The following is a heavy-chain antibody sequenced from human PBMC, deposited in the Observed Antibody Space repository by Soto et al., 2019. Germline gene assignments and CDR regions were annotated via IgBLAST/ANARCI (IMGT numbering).Heavy chain of an antibody. CDR2: ISSGVGGST. V-gene: IGHV3-23*01. CDR1: GFSFSDYV. J-gene: IGHJ4*02. Sequence: GGSLRLSCAASGFSFSDYVIYWVRQAPGKGLEWVSRISSGVGGSTNYADSVKGRFTISRDNSKNTVFLQMNSLRVEDTAIYYCAKLEDFSSGWYESSYWGQGTLVTVSS. D-gene: IGHD6-19*01. CDR3: AKLEDFSSGWYESSY.